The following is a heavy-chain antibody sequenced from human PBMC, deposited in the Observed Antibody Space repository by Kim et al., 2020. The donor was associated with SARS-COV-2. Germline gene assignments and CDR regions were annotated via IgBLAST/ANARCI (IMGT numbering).Heavy chain of an antibody. J-gene: IGHJ6*03. CDR1: GFTLTTYD. Sequence: GGSLRLSCAASGFTLTTYDMHWVRQVPGKGLEWVAALGTAADTHYAASVKGRCTISRVNAKNSLHLQMNSLRVGDTAMYYCARGGYCSSINCPGLNYHMVAWGKGTMVAVSS. V-gene: IGHV3-13*01. CDR2: LGTAADT. D-gene: IGHD2-2*01. CDR3: ARGGYCSSINCPGLNYHMVA.